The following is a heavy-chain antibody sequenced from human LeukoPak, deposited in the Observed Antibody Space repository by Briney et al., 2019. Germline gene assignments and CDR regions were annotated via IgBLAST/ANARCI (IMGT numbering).Heavy chain of an antibody. D-gene: IGHD2-15*01. V-gene: IGHV3-48*03. Sequence: GGSLRLSCAASGFTFSSYEMNWVRQAPGKGLEWVSYISSSDSTIYYADSVKGRFTISRDNAKNSLYLQMNSLRAEDTAVYYCARGPDIVVVVAATGPGWFDPWGQGTLVTVSS. CDR2: ISSSDSTI. CDR3: ARGPDIVVVVAATGPGWFDP. J-gene: IGHJ5*02. CDR1: GFTFSSYE.